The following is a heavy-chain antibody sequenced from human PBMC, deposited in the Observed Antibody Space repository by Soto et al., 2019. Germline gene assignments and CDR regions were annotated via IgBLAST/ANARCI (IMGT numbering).Heavy chain of an antibody. CDR3: AKDYYGTSGYYYGMDV. CDR1: GFTFSSYG. V-gene: IGHV3-30*18. J-gene: IGHJ6*02. D-gene: IGHD3-10*01. Sequence: PGGSLRLSCAASGFTFSSYGMHWVRQSPGKGLEWVAVISYDGSNKYYADSVKGRFTISRDNSKNTLYLQMNSLRAEDTAVYYCAKDYYGTSGYYYGMDVWGQGTTVTVSS. CDR2: ISYDGSNK.